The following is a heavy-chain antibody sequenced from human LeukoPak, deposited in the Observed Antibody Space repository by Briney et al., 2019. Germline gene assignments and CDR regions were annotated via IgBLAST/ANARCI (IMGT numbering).Heavy chain of an antibody. J-gene: IGHJ6*03. Sequence: SETLSLTCTVSGGSISSGGYYWRWIRQHPGKGLEWIGYIYYSGSTYYNPSLKSRVTISVDTSKNQFSLKLSSVTAADTAVYYCSGSGSHYNFRDMYYYYYMDVWGKGTTVTVSS. CDR3: SGSGSHYNFRDMYYYYYMDV. CDR1: GGSISSGGYY. V-gene: IGHV4-31*03. D-gene: IGHD3-10*01. CDR2: IYYSGST.